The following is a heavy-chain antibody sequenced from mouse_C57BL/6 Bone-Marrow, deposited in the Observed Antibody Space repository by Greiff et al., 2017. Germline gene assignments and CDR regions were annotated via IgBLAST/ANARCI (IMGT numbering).Heavy chain of an antibody. Sequence: EVQLVESGPGLVKPSQSLSLTCSVTGYSITSGYYWNWIRQFPGNKLEWMGYISYDGSNNYNPSLKNRISITRDTSKNQFFLKLNSVTTEDTATYYCAGLITTVVSFDYWGQGTTLTVSS. J-gene: IGHJ2*01. CDR3: AGLITTVVSFDY. V-gene: IGHV3-6*01. D-gene: IGHD1-1*01. CDR1: GYSITSGYY. CDR2: ISYDGSN.